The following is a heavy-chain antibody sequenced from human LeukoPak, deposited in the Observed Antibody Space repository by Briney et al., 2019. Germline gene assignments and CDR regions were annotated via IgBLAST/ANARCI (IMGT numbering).Heavy chain of an antibody. CDR3: ARPIAGAGMHAFDI. CDR1: GGSFSAYY. J-gene: IGHJ3*02. CDR2: IYHSGST. Sequence: SETLSLTCGVYGGSFSAYYWSCIRQPPGKGLEWIGEIYHSGSTNYNPSLKSRVTISVDTSKNQFSLKLSSVTAADTAVYYCARPIAGAGMHAFDIWGQGTVVTVSS. V-gene: IGHV4-34*01. D-gene: IGHD6-13*01.